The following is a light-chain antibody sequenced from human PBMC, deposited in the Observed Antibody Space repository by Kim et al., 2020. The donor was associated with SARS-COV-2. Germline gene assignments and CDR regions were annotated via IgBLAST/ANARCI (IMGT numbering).Light chain of an antibody. J-gene: IGLJ3*02. CDR2: RNN. V-gene: IGLV1-47*01. CDR1: TSNIGSNY. CDR3: AAWDDSLSGLNWV. Sequence: RVSISYSGSTSNIGSNYGYWYQQLPGTAPKLLIYRNNQRPSGVPDRFSGSKSGTSASLAISGLRSEDEADYYCAAWDDSLSGLNWVFGGGTQLTVL.